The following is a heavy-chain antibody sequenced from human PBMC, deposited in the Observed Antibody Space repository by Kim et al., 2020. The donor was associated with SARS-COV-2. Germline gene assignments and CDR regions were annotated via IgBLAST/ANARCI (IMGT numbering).Heavy chain of an antibody. CDR1: GFSLSTSGVG. Sequence: SGPTLVKPTQTLTLTCTFSGFSLSTSGVGVGWIRQTPGKALEWLAFFYWGDDKRYSPSLKTRLTLTRDTSKNQVLLTMTNMDPVDTGSYYCAHLIATTGPDYWGQGTLVTVPS. D-gene: IGHD1-1*01. CDR3: AHLIATTGPDY. J-gene: IGHJ4*02. V-gene: IGHV2-5*02. CDR2: FYWGDDK.